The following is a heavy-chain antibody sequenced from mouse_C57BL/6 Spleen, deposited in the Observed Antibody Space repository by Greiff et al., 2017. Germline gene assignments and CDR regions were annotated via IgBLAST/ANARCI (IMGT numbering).Heavy chain of an antibody. CDR2: IYPRDGST. Sequence: QVQLQQSDAELVKPGASVKISCTVSGYPFTDHTIHWMKQRPEQGLEWIGYIYPRDGSTKYNEKFKGKATLTADKSYSTAYMQLNSLTSEDSAVYFCAREYDYDVYAMYYWGQGTSVTVSS. CDR1: GYPFTDHT. J-gene: IGHJ4*01. V-gene: IGHV1-78*01. D-gene: IGHD2-4*01. CDR3: AREYDYDVYAMYY.